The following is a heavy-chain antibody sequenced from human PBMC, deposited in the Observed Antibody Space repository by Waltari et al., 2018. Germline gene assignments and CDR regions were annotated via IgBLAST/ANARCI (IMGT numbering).Heavy chain of an antibody. CDR2: IRNDGGEI. D-gene: IGHD3-3*01. CDR1: GFSFRSIW. J-gene: IGHJ4*02. Sequence: QLVESGGGLVQPGGSLRLSCATSGFSFRSIWMSWVRQAPGKGPQWGANIRNDGGEIHYADAVKGRFTISRDNAKDSLYLQMDSLRGDDTAVYHCALGWSLERWGRGTLVTVSS. V-gene: IGHV3-7*01. CDR3: ALGWSLER.